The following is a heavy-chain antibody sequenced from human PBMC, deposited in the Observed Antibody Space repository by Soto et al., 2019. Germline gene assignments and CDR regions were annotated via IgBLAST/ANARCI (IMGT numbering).Heavy chain of an antibody. D-gene: IGHD4-4*01. CDR2: IYPGDSDT. J-gene: IGHJ5*02. CDR1: VYSFTSYW. CDR3: ARDHSISSSGAWWLDP. Sequence: AESLTISCKRSVYSFTSYWIGWLRQMPGKVLEWMGIIYPGDSDTRYSPSFQGQVTISADKSISTAYLQWSSLTSADTAVYYCARDHSISSSGAWWLDPWGQGTLVNVS. V-gene: IGHV5-51*01.